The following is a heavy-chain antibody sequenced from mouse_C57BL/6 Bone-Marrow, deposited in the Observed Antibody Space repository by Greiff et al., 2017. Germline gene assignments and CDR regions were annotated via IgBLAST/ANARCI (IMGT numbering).Heavy chain of an antibody. J-gene: IGHJ1*03. CDR1: GYTFTSYW. CDR2: IYPGSGST. D-gene: IGHD1-1*01. CDR3: ARYPFITTVVATPYFDV. Sequence: VQLQQSGAELVKPGASVKMSCKASGYTFTSYWITWVKQRPGQGLEWIGDIYPGSGSTNYNEKFKSKATLTVDTSSSTAYMQLSSLTSEDSAVYYCARYPFITTVVATPYFDVWGTGTTVTVSS. V-gene: IGHV1-55*01.